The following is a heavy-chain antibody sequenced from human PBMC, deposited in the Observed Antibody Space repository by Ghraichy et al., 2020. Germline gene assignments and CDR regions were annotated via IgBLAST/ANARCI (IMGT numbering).Heavy chain of an antibody. CDR3: AREEGPTEGDVTSGAFDV. CDR1: GFTFSSYA. CDR2: IKQDGSDK. V-gene: IGHV3-7*03. J-gene: IGHJ3*01. D-gene: IGHD3-16*01. Sequence: LSLTCAASGFTFSSYAMTWVRQAPGKGLEWVANIKQDGSDKFYVDSVKGRFTISRDNAKNSLYLQMNSLRAEDTAVYYCAREEGPTEGDVTSGAFDVWGQGTMVTVSS.